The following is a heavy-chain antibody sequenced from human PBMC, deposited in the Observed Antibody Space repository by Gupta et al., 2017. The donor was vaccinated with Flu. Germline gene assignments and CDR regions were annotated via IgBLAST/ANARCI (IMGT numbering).Heavy chain of an antibody. J-gene: IGHJ4*02. D-gene: IGHD6-6*01. CDR2: IYPGDSDT. V-gene: IGHV5-51*01. Sequence: QMPGKGLEWMGIIYPGDSDTRYSPSFQGQVTISVDKSISTAYLQWSSLKASDTAMYYCARDSSSSGYYFFDYWGQGTLVAVSS. CDR3: ARDSSSSGYYFFDY.